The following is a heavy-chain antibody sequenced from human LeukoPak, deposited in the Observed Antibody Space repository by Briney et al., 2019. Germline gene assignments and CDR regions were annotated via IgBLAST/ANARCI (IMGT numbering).Heavy chain of an antibody. CDR2: ISSSSSYI. CDR1: GFTFSSYS. CDR3: ARRQERRGIVGPTILKGAFDI. V-gene: IGHV3-21*01. D-gene: IGHD1-26*01. Sequence: AGGSLRLSCAASGFTFSSYSMNWVRQAPGKGLEWVSSISSSSSYIYYADSVKGRFTISRDNAKNSLYLQMNSLRAEDTAVYYCARRQERRGIVGPTILKGAFDIWGQGTMVTVSS. J-gene: IGHJ3*02.